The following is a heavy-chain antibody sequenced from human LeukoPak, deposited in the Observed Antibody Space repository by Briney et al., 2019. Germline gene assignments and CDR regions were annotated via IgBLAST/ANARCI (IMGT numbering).Heavy chain of an antibody. V-gene: IGHV3-48*01. Sequence: GGSLRLSCAASGFTFSSYSMNWVRQAPGKGLEWISYISSSSTTIYYADSVKGRFTISRDNAKNSLCLQMNSLRAEDTAVYYCARPKTSSIAAGFDYWGQGTLVTVSS. D-gene: IGHD6-25*01. J-gene: IGHJ4*02. CDR3: ARPKTSSIAAGFDY. CDR1: GFTFSSYS. CDR2: ISSSSTTI.